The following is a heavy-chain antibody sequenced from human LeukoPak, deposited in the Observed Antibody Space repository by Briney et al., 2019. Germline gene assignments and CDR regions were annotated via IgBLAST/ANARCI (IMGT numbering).Heavy chain of an antibody. CDR3: AKDLRGGLGALYYYYMDV. Sequence: PGGSLRLSCAASGFTVSSNYMSWVRQAPGKGLEWVLVIYSGGSTYYADSVKGRFTISRDNSKNTLYLQMNSLRAEDTAVYYCAKDLRGGLGALYYYYMDVWGKGTTVTVSS. J-gene: IGHJ6*03. V-gene: IGHV3-53*05. CDR1: GFTVSSNY. D-gene: IGHD3-16*01. CDR2: IYSGGST.